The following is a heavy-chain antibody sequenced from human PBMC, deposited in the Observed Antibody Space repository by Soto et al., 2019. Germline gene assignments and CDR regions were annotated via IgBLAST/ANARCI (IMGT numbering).Heavy chain of an antibody. V-gene: IGHV3-48*02. CDR2: ISSSSSTI. Sequence: PGGSLRLSCAASGFTFSSYSMNWVRQAPGKGLEWVSYISSSSSTIYYADSVKGRFTISRDNAKNSLYLQMNSLRDEDTAVYYCARDGPLTLSNSGSPYYYYYGMDVWGQGTTVTVSS. CDR1: GFTFSSYS. CDR3: ARDGPLTLSNSGSPYYYYYGMDV. D-gene: IGHD1-26*01. J-gene: IGHJ6*02.